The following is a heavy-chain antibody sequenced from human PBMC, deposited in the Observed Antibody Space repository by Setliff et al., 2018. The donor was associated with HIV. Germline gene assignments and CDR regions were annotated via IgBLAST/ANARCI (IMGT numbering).Heavy chain of an antibody. V-gene: IGHV4-59*08. J-gene: IGHJ3*02. Sequence: SETLSLTCTVSGGSMRNYYWSWIRQPPRKGLEWVGYISYNGITTYNPSLKSRVTISVDTSKNQFSLKLTSVTAADTAVYYCARHRPWEVDVFDIWGQGTMVTVS. D-gene: IGHD1-26*01. CDR2: ISYNGIT. CDR3: ARHRPWEVDVFDI. CDR1: GGSMRNYY.